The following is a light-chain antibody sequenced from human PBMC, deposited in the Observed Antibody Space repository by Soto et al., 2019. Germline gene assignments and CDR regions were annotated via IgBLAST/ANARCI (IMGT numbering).Light chain of an antibody. CDR2: DVS. J-gene: IGLJ2*01. CDR1: SSDVGGYNH. Sequence: QSVLTQPASVSGSPGQSITISCTGTSSDVGGYNHVSWYQQHPGEAPKLMIYDVSSRPSGVSNRFSGSKAADTASLTISGLLAEDEADYYCSSFATTDTPMVFGGGTKLTVL. V-gene: IGLV2-14*03. CDR3: SSFATTDTPMV.